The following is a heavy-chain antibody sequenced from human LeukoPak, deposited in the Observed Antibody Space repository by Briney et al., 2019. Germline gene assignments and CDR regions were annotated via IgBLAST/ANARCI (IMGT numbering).Heavy chain of an antibody. CDR2: ISGSGDGT. Sequence: PGGSLRLSCAASGFTFSSYAMSWVRQAPGKGLEWVSAISGSGDGTYYADSMKGRFTISKDSSKNTLYLLMNCLRAEDTALYYCAKDLSPGIAAAGRLGYWGQGTLVTVSS. CDR1: GFTFSSYA. J-gene: IGHJ4*02. CDR3: AKDLSPGIAAAGRLGY. D-gene: IGHD6-13*01. V-gene: IGHV3-23*01.